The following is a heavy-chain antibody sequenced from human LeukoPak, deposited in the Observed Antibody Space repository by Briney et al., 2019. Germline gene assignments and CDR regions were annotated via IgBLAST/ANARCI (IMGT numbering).Heavy chain of an antibody. D-gene: IGHD5-12*01. Sequence: GASVKVSCKASGYTFTDYYMHWVRQAPGQGLEWMGRINPNSGGTNYAQKFQGRVTMTRDTSISTAYMELSRLRSDDTAVYYCARLSGYDSDGFGYWGQGTLVTVSS. CDR1: GYTFTDYY. CDR3: ARLSGYDSDGFGY. CDR2: INPNSGGT. J-gene: IGHJ4*02. V-gene: IGHV1-2*06.